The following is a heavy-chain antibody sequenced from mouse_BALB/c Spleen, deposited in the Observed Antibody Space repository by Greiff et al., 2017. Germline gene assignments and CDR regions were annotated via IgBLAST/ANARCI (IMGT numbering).Heavy chain of an antibody. Sequence: EVKVVESGGGLVQPGGSLRLSCATSGFTFTDYYMSWVRQPPGKALEWLGFIRNKANGYTTEYSASVKGRFTISRDNSQSILYLQMNTLRAEDSATYYCARDSLYDYDGAYWGQGTLVTVSA. CDR3: ARDSLYDYDGAY. J-gene: IGHJ3*01. CDR2: IRNKANGYTT. CDR1: GFTFTDYY. V-gene: IGHV7-3*02. D-gene: IGHD2-4*01.